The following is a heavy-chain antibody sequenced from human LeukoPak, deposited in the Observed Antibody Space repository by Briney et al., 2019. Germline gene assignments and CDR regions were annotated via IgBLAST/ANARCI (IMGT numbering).Heavy chain of an antibody. CDR3: ARDHTDPGLFFDS. CDR1: GFSPTTYW. J-gene: IGHJ4*02. D-gene: IGHD2-21*01. V-gene: IGHV3-7*01. Sequence: GGSLRLSCVASGFSPTTYWMTWVRQAPGKGLKWVASIKFDGSEKYYVDSVKGRFTISRDNAKNSLYLQMNSLRAEDTALYYCARDHTDPGLFFDSWGQGTLVTVSS. CDR2: IKFDGSEK.